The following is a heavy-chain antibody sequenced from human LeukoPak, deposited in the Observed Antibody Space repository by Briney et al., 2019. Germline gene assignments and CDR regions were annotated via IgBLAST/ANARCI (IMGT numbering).Heavy chain of an antibody. Sequence: GGSLRLSCVASGFTFTDYFMSWVRQAPGKGLEWVAVISYDGSNKYYADSVKGRFTISRDNSKNTLYLQMNSLRAEDTAVYYCAKLIAAAGTTDFDYWGQGTLVTVSS. D-gene: IGHD6-13*01. CDR3: AKLIAAAGTTDFDY. V-gene: IGHV3-30*18. J-gene: IGHJ4*02. CDR1: GFTFTDYF. CDR2: ISYDGSNK.